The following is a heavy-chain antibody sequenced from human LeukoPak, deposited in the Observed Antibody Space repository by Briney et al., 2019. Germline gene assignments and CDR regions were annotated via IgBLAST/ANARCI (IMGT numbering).Heavy chain of an antibody. CDR1: GFIFCSYG. V-gene: IGHV3-23*01. CDR3: AKDRHPFHPAGIAVDH. J-gene: IGHJ4*02. CDR2: ISGGGGST. Sequence: GGSLRRSCSASGFIFCSYGRGWVRQAPGKGLEWVSAISGGGGSTSYAASGKGRFTIDRDNSKNTLYLQMNSLRAEDTAVYYCAKDRHPFHPAGIAVDHWGQGALVTVSS. D-gene: IGHD1-14*01.